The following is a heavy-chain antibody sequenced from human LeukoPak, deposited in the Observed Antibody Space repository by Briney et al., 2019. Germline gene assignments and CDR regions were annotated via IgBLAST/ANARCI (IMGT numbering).Heavy chain of an antibody. J-gene: IGHJ4*02. D-gene: IGHD4-23*01. CDR3: VKDPFYGGNPLYYFHY. CDR1: GLTFSFYA. V-gene: IGHV3-64D*06. CDR2: ITGDGGRT. Sequence: GGSLRLSCSASGLTFSFYAMHWVRQAPGKRPECVSAITGDGGRTYYADAVKGRFTISRDNSKSTLYLQMNGLRADDTAIYYCVKDPFYGGNPLYYFHYWGQGTLVTVSS.